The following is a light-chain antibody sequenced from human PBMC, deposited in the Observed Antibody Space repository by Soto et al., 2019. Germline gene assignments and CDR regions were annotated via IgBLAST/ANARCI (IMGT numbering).Light chain of an antibody. Sequence: MTQSPSSVSASVGDRATLSCRASQSVGTNLAWYQQKPGQAPRLLISGAATRATGIPARFSGRGSGTEFTLTVSSLQSEDFAVYYCQQYNNWPRTFGQGTKVDIK. CDR3: QQYNNWPRT. J-gene: IGKJ1*01. CDR2: GAA. CDR1: QSVGTN. V-gene: IGKV3-15*01.